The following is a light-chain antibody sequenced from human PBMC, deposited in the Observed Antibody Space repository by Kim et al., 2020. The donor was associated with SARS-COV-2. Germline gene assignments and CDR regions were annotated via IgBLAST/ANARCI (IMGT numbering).Light chain of an antibody. CDR2: GAS. J-gene: IGKJ4*01. CDR3: QQYGSSPLT. Sequence: EIVLTQSPGTLSLSPGERATLSCRASQSVSSSHLAWYQQKPGQAPRLLIYGASSRATGIPDRFSVSGSGTDFTLTNSRLEPEDFVVYYCQQYGSSPLTFGGRTKVDIK. V-gene: IGKV3-20*01. CDR1: QSVSSSH.